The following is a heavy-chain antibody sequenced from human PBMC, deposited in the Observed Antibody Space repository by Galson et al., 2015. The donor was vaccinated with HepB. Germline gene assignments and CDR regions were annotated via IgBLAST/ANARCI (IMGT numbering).Heavy chain of an antibody. CDR2: ISWDGGST. CDR3: AKDKLAMATIRGGPFDY. CDR1: GFTFDDYA. D-gene: IGHD5-24*01. J-gene: IGHJ4*02. Sequence: SLRLSCAASGFTFDDYAMHWVRQAPGKGLEWVSLISWDGGSTYYADSVKGRFTISRDNSKNSLYLQMNSLRAEDTALYYCAKDKLAMATIRGGPFDYWGQGTLVTVSS. V-gene: IGHV3-43D*03.